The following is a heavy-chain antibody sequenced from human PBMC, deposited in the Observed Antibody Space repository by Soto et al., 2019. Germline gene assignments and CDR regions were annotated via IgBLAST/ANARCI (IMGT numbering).Heavy chain of an antibody. CDR1: GGSVTSNSAA. Sequence: SQTLSRTGAISGGSVTSNSAASNWIKLSPSRGLEWLGRTYYRSEWYSVSAPSVRRRISINPDTSKNQCSLQRNSVTPDDPAIYDCARGPGSLRPWGQGTLVTVS. D-gene: IGHD1-1*01. CDR2: TYYRSEWYS. J-gene: IGHJ5*02. V-gene: IGHV6-1*01. CDR3: ARGPGSLRP.